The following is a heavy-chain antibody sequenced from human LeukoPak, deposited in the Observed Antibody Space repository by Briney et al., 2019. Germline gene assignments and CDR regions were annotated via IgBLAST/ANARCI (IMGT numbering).Heavy chain of an antibody. CDR1: GGSFSAYY. CDR2: INHSGST. J-gene: IGHJ6*03. CDR3: ARGSDYDYVWGSYRTYYYYYMDV. Sequence: PSETLSLTCAVYGGSFSAYYWSWIRQPPGKGLEWIGEINHSGSTNHNPSLKSRVTISVDTSKNQFSLKLSSVTAADTAVYYCARGSDYDYVWGSYRTYYYYYMDVWGKGTTVTISS. V-gene: IGHV4-34*01. D-gene: IGHD3-16*02.